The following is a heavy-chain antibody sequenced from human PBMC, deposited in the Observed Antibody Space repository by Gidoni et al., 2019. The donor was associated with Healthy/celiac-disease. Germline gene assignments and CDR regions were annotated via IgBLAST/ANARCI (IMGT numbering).Heavy chain of an antibody. CDR2: IIPLFGPA. Sequence: QVQLVQYGAEVKKPGSSVKVSCKAAGGTVSSCAISWVRPAPGQGLEWMGGIIPLFGPANYAQKFQGIVTITADESTSTAYMELSSLRSEDTAVYYCARTHLNCFDPWGQGTLVTVSS. CDR3: ARTHLNCFDP. V-gene: IGHV1-69*01. CDR1: GGTVSSCA. J-gene: IGHJ5*02.